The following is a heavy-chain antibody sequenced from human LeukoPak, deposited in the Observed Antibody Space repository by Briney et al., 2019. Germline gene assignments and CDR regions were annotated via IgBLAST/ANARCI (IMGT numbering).Heavy chain of an antibody. D-gene: IGHD3-22*01. V-gene: IGHV1-69*13. Sequence: SVKASCKASGGTFSSYAISWVRQAPGQGLEWMGGIIPIFGTANYAQKFQGRVTITADESTSTAYMELSSLRSEDTAVYYCARDPVGYYDSSSPDYWGQGTLVTVSS. J-gene: IGHJ4*02. CDR2: IIPIFGTA. CDR1: GGTFSSYA. CDR3: ARDPVGYYDSSSPDY.